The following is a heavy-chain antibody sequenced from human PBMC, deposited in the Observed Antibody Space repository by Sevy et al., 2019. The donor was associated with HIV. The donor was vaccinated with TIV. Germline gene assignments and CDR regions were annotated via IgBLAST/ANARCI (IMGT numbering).Heavy chain of an antibody. D-gene: IGHD3-3*01. J-gene: IGHJ6*02. Sequence: ASVKVSCKASGYTLTDYGISWVRQAPGQGLAWIGWVTTYKDSTNYAQNFQGRVTLTTDTSTNTAYMELRSLRSDDTAVYYCARVDPYYEFGDVWGQGTTVTVSS. CDR1: GYTLTDYG. CDR2: VTTYKDST. V-gene: IGHV1-18*01. CDR3: ARVDPYYEFGDV.